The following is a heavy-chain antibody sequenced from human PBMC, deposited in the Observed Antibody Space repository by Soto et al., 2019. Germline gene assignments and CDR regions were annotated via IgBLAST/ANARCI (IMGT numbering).Heavy chain of an antibody. Sequence: PGESLKISCKGSGYSFTSYWIGWVRQMPGKGLEWMGIIYPGDSDTRYSPSFQGQVTISADKSISTAYLQWSSLKASDTAMYYFARRSVYSGYDPNAFDIWGQGTMVTVSS. J-gene: IGHJ3*02. V-gene: IGHV5-51*01. CDR2: IYPGDSDT. CDR1: GYSFTSYW. D-gene: IGHD5-12*01. CDR3: ARRSVYSGYDPNAFDI.